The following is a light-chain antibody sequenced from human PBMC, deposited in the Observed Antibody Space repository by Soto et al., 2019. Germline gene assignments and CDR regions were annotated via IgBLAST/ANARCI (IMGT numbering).Light chain of an antibody. Sequence: EIVMTQSPVTLSVSPGEGATLSCRASQSISSSLAWYQQKPGQPPKLLIFGASTRATGIPARFSGSGSGTEFPLTITRLQSEDSAIYYGQQYGTWPPNLLTFGGGTKVEI. J-gene: IGKJ4*01. CDR1: QSISSS. V-gene: IGKV3-15*01. CDR2: GAS. CDR3: QQYGTWPPNLLT.